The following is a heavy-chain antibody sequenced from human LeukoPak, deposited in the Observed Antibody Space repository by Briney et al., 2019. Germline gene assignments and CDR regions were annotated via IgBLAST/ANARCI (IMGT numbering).Heavy chain of an antibody. D-gene: IGHD6-19*01. V-gene: IGHV4-34*01. Sequence: SETLSLTCAVYGGSFSDYYWSWIRQPPGKGRGWIGEINHRGSTNYNPSLKSRVTISENTSKNQFSLKLRSVTAADTAVYYCARERYSSGWHFDYWGQGTLVTVSS. CDR1: GGSFSDYY. J-gene: IGHJ4*02. CDR3: ARERYSSGWHFDY. CDR2: INHRGST.